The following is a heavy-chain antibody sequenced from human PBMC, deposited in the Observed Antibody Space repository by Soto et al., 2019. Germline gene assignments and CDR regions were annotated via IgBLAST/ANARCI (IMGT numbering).Heavy chain of an antibody. CDR1: GFTVSSNF. CDR3: ATRVGASGRYYFDY. V-gene: IGHV3-53*01. Sequence: WWSLRLSCGASGFTVSSNFMSWWRQAPGKGLEWVSVIYTNDDTYYADSVKGRFTISRDNSKYTLYLQMNSLRAEDTAIYYCATRVGASGRYYFDYWGQGALVTVSS. J-gene: IGHJ4*02. CDR2: IYTNDDT. D-gene: IGHD1-26*01.